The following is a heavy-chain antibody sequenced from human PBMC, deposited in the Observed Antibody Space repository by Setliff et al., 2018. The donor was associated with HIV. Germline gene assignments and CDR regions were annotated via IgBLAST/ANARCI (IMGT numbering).Heavy chain of an antibody. V-gene: IGHV4-59*08. CDR3: ARQLGGGGDY. Sequence: SETLSLTCTVSGDSINSDYWSWIRQTPGKGLEWIGGISYGGSTYYSPSLKSRLTISIDTSKNHFSLRVSSLTAADTAVYYCARQLGGGGDYWGQGVLVTVSS. D-gene: IGHD2-15*01. CDR2: ISYGGST. CDR1: GDSINSDY. J-gene: IGHJ4*02.